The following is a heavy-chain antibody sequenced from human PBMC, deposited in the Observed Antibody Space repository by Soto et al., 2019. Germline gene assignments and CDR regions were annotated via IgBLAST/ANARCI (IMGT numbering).Heavy chain of an antibody. CDR3: ARDIGLELSRVFDI. CDR1: GGTFSSYA. V-gene: IGHV1-69*13. D-gene: IGHD1-7*01. CDR2: IIPIFGTA. Sequence: ASVKVSCKASGGTFSSYAISWVRQAPGQGLEWMGGIIPIFGTANYAQKFQGRVTITADESTSTAYMELSSLRSEDTAVYYCARDIGLELSRVFDIWGQGTMVTVSS. J-gene: IGHJ3*02.